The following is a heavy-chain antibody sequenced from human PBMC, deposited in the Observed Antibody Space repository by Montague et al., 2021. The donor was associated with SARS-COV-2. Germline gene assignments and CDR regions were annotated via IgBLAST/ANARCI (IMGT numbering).Heavy chain of an antibody. D-gene: IGHD1-26*01. J-gene: IGHJ4*02. V-gene: IGHV4-39*07. CDR3: ARVPDSGTHWSGDY. CDR1: GGSTSSTSYY. Sequence: SETLSLTCTVSGGSTSSTSYYWGWVRQPPGKGLEWIGSIYHSGSAYYNPSLKSRVTISIDTSKNQFSLKLSSVTAADTAVYYCARVPDSGTHWSGDYWGQGTLVTVSS. CDR2: IYHSGSA.